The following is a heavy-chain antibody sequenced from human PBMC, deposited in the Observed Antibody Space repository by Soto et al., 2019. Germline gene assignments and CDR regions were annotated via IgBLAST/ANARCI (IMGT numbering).Heavy chain of an antibody. D-gene: IGHD3-22*01. J-gene: IGHJ6*02. CDR2: IISLFGTA. CDR1: GGTFGSYY. V-gene: IGHV1-69*05. Sequence: SVKVSCKASGGTFGSYYISWVRQAPGQGLEWMGWIISLFGTANFAQKFQGRLAITTDASTSTAYMELSSLRSDDTAVYYCASRYYSSGLYNYYFGMDVWGQGTTVTVSS. CDR3: ASRYYSSGLYNYYFGMDV.